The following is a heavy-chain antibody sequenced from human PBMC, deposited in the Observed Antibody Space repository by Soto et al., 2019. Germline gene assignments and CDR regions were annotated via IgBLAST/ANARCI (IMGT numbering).Heavy chain of an antibody. Sequence: QVQLVQSGAEVKKPGSSVKVSCKASGGTFSSYAISWVRQAPGQGLEWMGGIIPIFGTANYAQKFQGRVTITADEATSTAYMELSSLRSEDTAVYYCARVILYPWENPQTYYYYGMDVWGQGTTVTVSS. V-gene: IGHV1-69*01. J-gene: IGHJ6*02. CDR2: IIPIFGTA. D-gene: IGHD2-15*01. CDR3: ARVILYPWENPQTYYYYGMDV. CDR1: GGTFSSYA.